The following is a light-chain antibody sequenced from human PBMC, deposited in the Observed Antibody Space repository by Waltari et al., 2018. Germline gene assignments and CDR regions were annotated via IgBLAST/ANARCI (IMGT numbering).Light chain of an antibody. Sequence: IVMTQAPATLSVSPGERATLSCRASQSVSSNLALYQQKPGQAPRLLFYGASTRATGIPTRFSGSGSGTEFTLTISSLQSEDFAVYYCQQYNNWQDTFGQGTKLEIK. V-gene: IGKV3-15*01. CDR1: QSVSSN. CDR3: QQYNNWQDT. J-gene: IGKJ2*01. CDR2: GAS.